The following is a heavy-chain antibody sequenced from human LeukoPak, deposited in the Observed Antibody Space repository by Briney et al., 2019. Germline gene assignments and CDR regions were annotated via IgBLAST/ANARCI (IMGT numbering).Heavy chain of an antibody. V-gene: IGHV1-2*02. CDR1: GCSFTGNY. CDR2: INTNSGGT. J-gene: IGHJ3*01. D-gene: IGHD2-2*01. Sequence: RASVKVSCKASGCSFTGNYIHWVRQAPGQGLEWMGWINTNSGGTNSAQHFKGRVTMTRDTSISTAYMELSSLTSDATAMYYCARDSVDQGFDLWGQGTMVTVSS. CDR3: ARDSVDQGFDL.